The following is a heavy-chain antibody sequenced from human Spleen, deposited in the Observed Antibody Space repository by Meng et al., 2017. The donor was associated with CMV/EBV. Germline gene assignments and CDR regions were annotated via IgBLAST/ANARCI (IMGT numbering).Heavy chain of an antibody. CDR1: TFSDSY. J-gene: IGHJ4*02. CDR3: ARVADSSDYLLPDGYFDY. CDR2: ISGSGATI. V-gene: IGHV3-11*01. D-gene: IGHD3-22*01. Sequence: TFSDSYMSWIRQAPGKGLEWISYISGSGATIYYSDSVKGRFTISRDNAKNSLHLQMNSLRAEDTAIYYCARVADSSDYLLPDGYFDYWGQGTLVTVSS.